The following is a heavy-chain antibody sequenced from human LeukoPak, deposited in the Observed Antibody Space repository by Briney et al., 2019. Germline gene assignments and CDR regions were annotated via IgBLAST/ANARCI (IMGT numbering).Heavy chain of an antibody. J-gene: IGHJ4*02. CDR1: GYTFTSYA. CDR2: INAGNGNT. V-gene: IGHV1-3*01. Sequence: ASVKVSCKASGYTFTSYAMHWVRQAPGQGLEWMGWINAGNGNTKYSRKFQGRVTITRDTSASTAYMELSSLRSEDTAVYYCARGHRLLLRYFDWPPDYWGQGTLVTVSS. CDR3: ARGHRLLLRYFDWPPDY. D-gene: IGHD3-9*01.